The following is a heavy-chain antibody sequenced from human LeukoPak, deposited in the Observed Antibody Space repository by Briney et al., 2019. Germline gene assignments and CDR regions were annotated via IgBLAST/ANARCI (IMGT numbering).Heavy chain of an antibody. CDR1: GFTFSSYA. D-gene: IGHD2-8*01. V-gene: IGHV3-30-3*01. CDR2: ISYDGSNK. J-gene: IGHJ4*02. CDR3: ARDSMASIDY. Sequence: GGSLRLSCAASGFTFSSYAMHWVRQAPVKGLEWVAVISYDGSNKYYADSVKGRFTISRDNSKNTLYLQMNSLRAEDTAVYYCARDSMASIDYWGQGTLVTVSS.